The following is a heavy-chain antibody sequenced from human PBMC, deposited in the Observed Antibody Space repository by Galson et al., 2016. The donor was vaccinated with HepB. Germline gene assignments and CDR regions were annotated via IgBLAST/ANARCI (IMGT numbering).Heavy chain of an antibody. D-gene: IGHD3-10*01. CDR1: GDSVYNNGAA. V-gene: IGHV6-1*01. J-gene: IGHJ6*02. CDR2: TFYRSTWEN. Sequence: CAISGDSVYNNGAAWVWIRQSPSRGLEWLGRTFYRSTWENHYAGSVINRITISPDTSRNQFSLHLHSLTPEDTAVYYCARAVMLGRGMDVWGQGTTVTVS. CDR3: ARAVMLGRGMDV.